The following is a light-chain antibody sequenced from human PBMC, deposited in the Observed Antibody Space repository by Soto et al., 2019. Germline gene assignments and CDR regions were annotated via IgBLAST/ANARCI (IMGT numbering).Light chain of an antibody. CDR1: QSVSIL. Sequence: IVLTQSPCTLSLTQGERATLSCRASQSVSILLAWYQQKPGQAPRLLIHGATTRATGIPARFSGSGSGTEFTLTLSSLQSEDSAGYYCQQYNNWPRTFGQRARQA. J-gene: IGKJ5*01. V-gene: IGKV3-15*01. CDR2: GAT. CDR3: QQYNNWPRT.